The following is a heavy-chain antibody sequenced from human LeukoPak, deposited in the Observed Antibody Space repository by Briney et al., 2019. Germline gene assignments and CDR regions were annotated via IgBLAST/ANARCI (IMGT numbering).Heavy chain of an antibody. V-gene: IGHV4-4*02. CDR3: ARHTVGYCSGGSCYSSYWFDP. CDR2: IYHSGST. CDR1: GGSISSSNW. Sequence: SETLSLTCAVSGGSISSSNWWSWVRQPPGKGLEWIGEIYHSGSTNYNPSLKSRVTISVDKSKNQFSLKLSSVTAADTAVYYCARHTVGYCSGGSCYSSYWFDPWGQGTLVTVSS. D-gene: IGHD2-15*01. J-gene: IGHJ5*02.